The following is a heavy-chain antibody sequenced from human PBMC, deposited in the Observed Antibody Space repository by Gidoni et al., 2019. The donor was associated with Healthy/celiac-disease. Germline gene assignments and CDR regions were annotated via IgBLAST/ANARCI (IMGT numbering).Heavy chain of an antibody. J-gene: IGHJ6*04. V-gene: IGHV3-15*07. CDR1: GFPFSNAW. Sequence: EVQLVESGGGLVKPGGSLRLSCAASGFPFSNAWMRWVRQAPGKGLEWVSRIKSKTDGGTTDYSAPVKGRFTISRDDSKNTLYLQMNSLKTEDTDVYYCTARSTRYYFWSGYYYYYGMDVWGKGTTVTVAS. D-gene: IGHD3-3*01. CDR3: TARSTRYYFWSGYYYYYGMDV. CDR2: IKSKTDGGTT.